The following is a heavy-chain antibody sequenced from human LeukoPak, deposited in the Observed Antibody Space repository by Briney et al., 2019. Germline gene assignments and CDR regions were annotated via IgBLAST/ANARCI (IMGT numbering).Heavy chain of an antibody. Sequence: GGSLRPSCAASGFTFSSYSMNWVRQAPGKGLEWVSSISSSSSYIYYADSVKGRFTISGDNAKNSLYLQMNSLRAEDTAVYYCARDLAGASVVPAAIFYYYYGMDVWGQGTTVTVSS. CDR3: ARDLAGASVVPAAIFYYYYGMDV. D-gene: IGHD2-2*01. V-gene: IGHV3-21*01. CDR1: GFTFSSYS. CDR2: ISSSSSYI. J-gene: IGHJ6*02.